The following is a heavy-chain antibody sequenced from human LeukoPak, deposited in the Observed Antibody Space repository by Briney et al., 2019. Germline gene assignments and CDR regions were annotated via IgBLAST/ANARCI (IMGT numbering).Heavy chain of an antibody. CDR3: ARHPERETNYDFWSAYYSTSEY. CDR1: GFTVSSNY. J-gene: IGHJ4*02. D-gene: IGHD3-3*01. V-gene: IGHV3-66*04. Sequence: GGSLRLSCAASGFTVSSNYMSWVRQAPGKGLEWVSVIYSGGSTYYADSVKGRFTISRDNSKNTLYLQMNSLRAEDTAVYYCARHPERETNYDFWSAYYSTSEYWGQGSLVTVSS. CDR2: IYSGGST.